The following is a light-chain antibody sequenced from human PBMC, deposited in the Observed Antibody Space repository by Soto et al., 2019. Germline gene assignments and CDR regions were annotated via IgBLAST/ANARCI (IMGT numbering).Light chain of an antibody. J-gene: IGKJ1*01. Sequence: EIVLTQSPGTRSLSPGERATLSCRASQSVSSSYLAWYQQKPGQAPRLLIYGASSRATGIPDRFSGSGSGTDFTLTISRLEPEYFAVYYCQQYGSSLWTFGQGTKVEIK. CDR1: QSVSSSY. CDR2: GAS. V-gene: IGKV3-20*01. CDR3: QQYGSSLWT.